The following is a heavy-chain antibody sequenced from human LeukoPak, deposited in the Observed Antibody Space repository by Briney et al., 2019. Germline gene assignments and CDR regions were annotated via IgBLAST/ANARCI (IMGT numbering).Heavy chain of an antibody. V-gene: IGHV3-7*01. J-gene: IGHJ4*02. D-gene: IGHD3-22*01. CDR2: IKQDGSEK. Sequence: GGSLRLSCAASGFTFSSYWMSWARQAPGKGLEWVANIKQDGSEKYYVDSVKGRFTIARDNAKNSLYLQMNSLRAEDTAVYYCARDYYDSSGYYHVGYFDYWGQGTLVTVSS. CDR3: ARDYYDSSGYYHVGYFDY. CDR1: GFTFSSYW.